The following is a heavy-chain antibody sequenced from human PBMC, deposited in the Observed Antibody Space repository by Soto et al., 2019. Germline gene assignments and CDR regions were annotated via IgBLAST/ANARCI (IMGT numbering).Heavy chain of an antibody. D-gene: IGHD4-17*01. V-gene: IGHV4-4*02. J-gene: IGHJ1*01. CDR3: ARRYHGDYGECRGDN. CDR2: VHHSGTT. CDR1: GGYITSRDW. Sequence: QVQLQESGPGLVVPSGTLSLNCAVFGGYITSRDWGSWVRQPPGGGLEWIGEVHHSGTTNYNPSLKSRLTTSVDASKNQFSLTLTSVTAADTAVYYCARRYHGDYGECRGDNWGQGTVVTVSS.